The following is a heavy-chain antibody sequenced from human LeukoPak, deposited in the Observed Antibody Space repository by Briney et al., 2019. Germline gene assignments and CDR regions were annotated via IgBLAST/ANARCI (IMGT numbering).Heavy chain of an antibody. CDR2: ISSDSSYT. D-gene: IGHD3-10*01. Sequence: PGGSLRLSCAASGFIFSDYYMSWIRQAPGKGLEWVSYISSDSSYTKYADSVKGRFTISRDNAKNSLYLQMNSLRAEDTAVYYCARGAAPMAYFDCWGQGTLVTVSS. CDR3: ARGAAPMAYFDC. J-gene: IGHJ4*02. CDR1: GFIFSDYY. V-gene: IGHV3-11*06.